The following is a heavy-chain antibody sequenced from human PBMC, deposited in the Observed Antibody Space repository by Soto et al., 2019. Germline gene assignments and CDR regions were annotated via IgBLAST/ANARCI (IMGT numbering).Heavy chain of an antibody. V-gene: IGHV4-31*03. J-gene: IGHJ5*02. CDR2: FYSSGSI. D-gene: IGHD6-19*01. CDR3: AREKAVASTGWLDP. Sequence: SSETLSLTCFVSGYSITAGGYYWSWIRHHPGKGLEWIGSFYSSGSIIYNPSLRSRVSISGDTSSNQFSMSLTSVTAADTAVYYCAREKAVASTGWLDPWGQGTLVTVSS. CDR1: GYSITAGGYY.